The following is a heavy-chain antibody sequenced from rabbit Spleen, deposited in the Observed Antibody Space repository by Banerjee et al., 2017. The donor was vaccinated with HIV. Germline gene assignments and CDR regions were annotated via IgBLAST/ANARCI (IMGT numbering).Heavy chain of an antibody. CDR3: ARGSATMTMVITGYYLSL. CDR2: IYGGSSGST. Sequence: QEQLVESGGGLVQPEGSLTLTCTASGFSFSSKAVMCWVRQAPGKGLECIACIYGGSSGSTYYASWAKGRFTISKTSSTTVTLQLHSLTAADTATYFCARGSATMTMVITGYYLSLWGQGTLVTVS. V-gene: IGHV1S45*01. J-gene: IGHJ3*01. CDR1: GFSFSSKAV. D-gene: IGHD2-1*01.